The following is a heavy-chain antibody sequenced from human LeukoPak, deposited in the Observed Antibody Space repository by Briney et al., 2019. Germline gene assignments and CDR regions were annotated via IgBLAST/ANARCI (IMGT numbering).Heavy chain of an antibody. V-gene: IGHV3-21*01. CDR2: ISSSGYYI. Sequence: GGSLRLSCAASGFTLDDYGMSWVRQAPGKGLEWVSSISSSGYYISYADSVKGRFTISRDNAKNSLYLQMNSLRAEDTAVYYCATINYDFWSGYYYFYYMDVWGKGTTVTVSS. J-gene: IGHJ6*03. D-gene: IGHD3-3*01. CDR3: ATINYDFWSGYYYFYYMDV. CDR1: GFTLDDYG.